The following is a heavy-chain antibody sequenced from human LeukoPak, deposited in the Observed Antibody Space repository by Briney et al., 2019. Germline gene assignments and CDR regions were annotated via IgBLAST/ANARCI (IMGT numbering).Heavy chain of an antibody. CDR3: ARGTARWVGRACIDY. J-gene: IGHJ4*02. Sequence: PSETLSLTCAVSGGSFSGYYWSWIRQPPAKRLQWCGEINHSGSTNYNPSLKSRVTISVDTCKKQFSLKLSSVTAADTGVYYCARGTARWVGRACIDYWGEGTLVTVS. CDR2: INHSGST. V-gene: IGHV4-34*01. CDR1: GGSFSGYY. D-gene: IGHD1-26*01.